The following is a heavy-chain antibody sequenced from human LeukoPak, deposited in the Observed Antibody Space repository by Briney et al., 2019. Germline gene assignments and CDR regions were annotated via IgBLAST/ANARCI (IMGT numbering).Heavy chain of an antibody. J-gene: IGHJ3*02. D-gene: IGHD3-22*01. V-gene: IGHV3-9*01. CDR3: ARDHYYDSSGYSDAFDI. CDR2: INWRSDEI. CDR1: GFTFDNYA. Sequence: GGSLRLSCSASGFTFDNYAMHWVRQAPMKGLEWVASINWRSDEIGYADSVKGRFTISRDNAKNSLYLQMNSLRAEDTAVYYCARDHYYDSSGYSDAFDIWGQGTMVTVSS.